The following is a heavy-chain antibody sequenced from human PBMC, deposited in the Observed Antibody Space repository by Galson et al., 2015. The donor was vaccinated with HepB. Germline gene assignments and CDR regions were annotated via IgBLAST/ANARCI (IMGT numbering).Heavy chain of an antibody. Sequence: CAISGDSVSSNSAAWNWIRQSPSRGLEWLGRTYYRSKWYNDYAVSVKSRITINPDTSKNQFSLQLNSVTPEDTAVYYCAREGGYYYGSGSPHPFDYWGQGTLVAVSS. CDR3: AREGGYYYGSGSPHPFDY. D-gene: IGHD3-10*01. CDR1: GDSVSSNSAA. CDR2: TYYRSKWYN. J-gene: IGHJ4*02. V-gene: IGHV6-1*01.